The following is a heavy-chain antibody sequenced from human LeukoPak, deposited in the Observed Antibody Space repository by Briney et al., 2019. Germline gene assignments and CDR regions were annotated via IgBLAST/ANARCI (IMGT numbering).Heavy chain of an antibody. Sequence: PGGSLRLSCAASGFTFSSYGMHWVRQAPGKGLEWVAVISYDGSNKYYADSVKGRFTISRDNSKNTLYLQMNSLRAEDTAVYYCAKEGTDRQGGFDYWGQGTLVTVSS. CDR3: AKEGTDRQGGFDY. CDR2: ISYDGSNK. D-gene: IGHD1-1*01. V-gene: IGHV3-30*18. CDR1: GFTFSSYG. J-gene: IGHJ4*02.